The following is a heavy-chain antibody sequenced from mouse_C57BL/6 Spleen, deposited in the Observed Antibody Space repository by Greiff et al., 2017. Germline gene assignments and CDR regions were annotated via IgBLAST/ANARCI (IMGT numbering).Heavy chain of an antibody. CDR1: GYTFTSYW. V-gene: IGHV1-53*01. CDR3: ALSTTVVATPLMDY. CDR2: INPSNGGT. J-gene: IGHJ4*01. Sequence: VQLQQPGTELVKPGASVTLSCKASGYTFTSYWMHWVKPRPGQGLEWIGNINPSNGGTNYNEKFKSKATLTVDKSSSTAYMQLSSLTSEDSAVYYCALSTTVVATPLMDYWGQGTSVTVSS. D-gene: IGHD1-1*01.